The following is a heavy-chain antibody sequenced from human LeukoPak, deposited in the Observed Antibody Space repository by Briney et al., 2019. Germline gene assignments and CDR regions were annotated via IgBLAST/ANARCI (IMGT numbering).Heavy chain of an antibody. CDR3: ARNSHGYSSGWLQFNFDY. D-gene: IGHD6-19*01. Sequence: GASVKVSCKASGYTFSTYGITWVRQAPGQGLEWMGWINTYNGNTNYAQKLQGRVTMTTDRSTSTAYMELRSLRSDDTPVYYCARNSHGYSSGWLQFNFDYWGQGTLVTVSS. V-gene: IGHV1-18*01. J-gene: IGHJ4*02. CDR2: INTYNGNT. CDR1: GYTFSTYG.